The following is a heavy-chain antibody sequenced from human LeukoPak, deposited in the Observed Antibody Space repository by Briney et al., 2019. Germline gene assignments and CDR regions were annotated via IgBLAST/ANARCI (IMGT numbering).Heavy chain of an antibody. CDR3: ARGGGDSYGYGYYFDN. CDR1: GGSISGYY. V-gene: IGHV4-59*01. CDR2: TYYRGST. J-gene: IGHJ4*02. D-gene: IGHD5-18*01. Sequence: SETLSLTCTVSGGSISGYYWSWIRQPPGKGLEWIGYTYYRGSTNYNPSLKSGVTISVDTSKNQFSLKLSSVTAADPAVYYCARGGGDSYGYGYYFDNWGQGTLVTVSS.